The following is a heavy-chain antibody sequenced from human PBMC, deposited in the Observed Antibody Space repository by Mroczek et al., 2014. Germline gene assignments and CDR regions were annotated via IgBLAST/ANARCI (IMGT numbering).Heavy chain of an antibody. D-gene: IGHD3-3*01. CDR1: GFTFSSYA. Sequence: VQLQQWEAWYSLGGSLRLSCAASGFTFSSYAMSWVRQAPGKGLEWVSAISGSGGSTYYADSVKGRFTISRDNSKNTLYLQMNSLRAEDTAVYYCAKRADFWSGYNERDWYFDLWGRGTLVTVSS. J-gene: IGHJ2*01. CDR2: ISGSGGST. V-gene: IGHV3-23*01. CDR3: AKRADFWSGYNERDWYFDL.